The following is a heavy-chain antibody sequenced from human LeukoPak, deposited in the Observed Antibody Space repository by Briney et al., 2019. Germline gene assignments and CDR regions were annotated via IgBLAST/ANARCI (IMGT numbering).Heavy chain of an antibody. CDR3: ANSGHSYYYPPGVFP. Sequence: SETLSLTCTVSGGSVSSSSSYWGWIRQPPGKGLEWIGSAYFTGSTNYSPSLKTRVTISLDTSKNQFSLRLTSVTAADTAVYYCANSGHSYYYPPGVFPWGQGTLVTVSS. J-gene: IGHJ5*02. CDR1: GGSVSSSSSY. D-gene: IGHD3-10*01. CDR2: AYFTGST. V-gene: IGHV4-39*01.